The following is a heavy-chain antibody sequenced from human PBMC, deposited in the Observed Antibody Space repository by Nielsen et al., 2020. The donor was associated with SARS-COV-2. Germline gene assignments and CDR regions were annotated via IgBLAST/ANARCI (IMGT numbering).Heavy chain of an antibody. Sequence: GGSLRLSCAASGFTFSSYGIHWVRQAPGKGLEWVAVISYDGSNKYYADSVKGRFTISRDNSKNTLYLQMNSLRAEDTAVYYCARDFGVDPKDGFDYWGQGTLVTVSS. CDR2: ISYDGSNK. J-gene: IGHJ4*02. D-gene: IGHD3-3*01. V-gene: IGHV3-30*03. CDR3: ARDFGVDPKDGFDY. CDR1: GFTFSSYG.